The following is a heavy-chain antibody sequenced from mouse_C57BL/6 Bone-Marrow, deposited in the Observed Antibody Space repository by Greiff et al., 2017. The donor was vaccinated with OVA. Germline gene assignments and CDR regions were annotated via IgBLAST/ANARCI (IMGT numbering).Heavy chain of an antibody. J-gene: IGHJ3*01. V-gene: IGHV14-3*01. D-gene: IGHD2-4*01. CDR3: ARSHYDYEGFAY. CDR1: GFNIKNTY. Sequence: EVKLVESVAELVRPGASVKLSCTASGFNIKNTYMHWVKQRPDQGLEWIGRIDPANGNTKYAPKFQGKATITADTSSNTAYLQLSSLTSADTAIYYCARSHYDYEGFAYWGQGTLVTVSA. CDR2: IDPANGNT.